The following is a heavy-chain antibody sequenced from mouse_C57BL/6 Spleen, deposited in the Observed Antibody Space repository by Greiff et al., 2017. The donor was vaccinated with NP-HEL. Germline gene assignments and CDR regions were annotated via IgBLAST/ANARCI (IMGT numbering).Heavy chain of an antibody. J-gene: IGHJ2*01. Sequence: EVQGVESGGGLVKPGGSLKLSCAASGFTFSDYGMHWVRQAPEKGLEWVAYISRGSSTIYYADTVKGRFTISRDNAKNTLFLQMSSLRSEDTAMYYCARGGLDYWGQGTTLTVSS. CDR2: ISRGSSTI. V-gene: IGHV5-17*01. D-gene: IGHD1-1*02. CDR1: GFTFSDYG. CDR3: ARGGLDY.